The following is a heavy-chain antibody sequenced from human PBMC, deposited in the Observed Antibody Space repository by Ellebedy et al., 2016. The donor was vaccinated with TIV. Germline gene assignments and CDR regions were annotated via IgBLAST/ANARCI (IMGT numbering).Heavy chain of an antibody. CDR2: IERTTDGGTI. J-gene: IGHJ6*02. Sequence: GESLKISXAASGFTFTNAWMNWVRQAPGKGLEWVGRIERTTDGGTIDYAAPVKGRFTISRDDSKTTLYLQMNSLKTEDTAIYYCTTYHYFDSRSPLPHYYHRMDVWGQGTTVTVSS. V-gene: IGHV3-15*04. D-gene: IGHD3-10*01. CDR3: TTYHYFDSRSPLPHYYHRMDV. CDR1: GFTFTNAW.